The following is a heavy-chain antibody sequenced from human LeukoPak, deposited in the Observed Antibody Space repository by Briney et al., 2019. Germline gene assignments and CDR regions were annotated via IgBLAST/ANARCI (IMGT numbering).Heavy chain of an antibody. CDR2: IYSDGTT. V-gene: IGHV3-66*01. CDR1: GFTFSNNY. CDR3: ARDKDA. J-gene: IGHJ5*02. Sequence: GGSLRLSCVVSGFTFSNNYMSWVRQAPGKGLEWVSVIYSDGTTRNADSVKGRFTISRDNSKNTVYLQMDSLRAEETAVYYCARDKDAWGQGTLVTVSS.